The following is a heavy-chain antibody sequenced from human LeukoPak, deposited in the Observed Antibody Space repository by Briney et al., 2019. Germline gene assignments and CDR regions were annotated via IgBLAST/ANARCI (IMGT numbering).Heavy chain of an antibody. CDR1: GGSISTYY. J-gene: IGHJ5*02. CDR2: IFYTGST. CDR3: ARYYYYDSSGYYLNWFDP. D-gene: IGHD3-22*01. V-gene: IGHV4-59*08. Sequence: PSETLSLTCTVSGGSISTYYWGWVRQPPGKGLEWIGYIFYTGSTNYNPSLKSRVTLSVDTSKNQFSLKLSSVTAADTAVYYCARYYYYDSSGYYLNWFDPWGQGTLVTVSS.